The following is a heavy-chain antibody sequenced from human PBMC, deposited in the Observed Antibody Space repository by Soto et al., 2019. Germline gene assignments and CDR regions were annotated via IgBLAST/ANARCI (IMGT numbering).Heavy chain of an antibody. D-gene: IGHD3-10*01. Sequence: QVQLVESGGGVVQPGTSLRLSCAASGSTFSNYGMHWVRQAPGKGLEWVAVVWYDGTTKFYPDSVKGRFTISRDNSNNTLYLQLNSLRVEDTAVYYGATVDNYYGSVFWGQGTLVTVS. V-gene: IGHV3-33*01. CDR3: ATVDNYYGSVF. CDR2: VWYDGTTK. CDR1: GSTFSNYG. J-gene: IGHJ4*02.